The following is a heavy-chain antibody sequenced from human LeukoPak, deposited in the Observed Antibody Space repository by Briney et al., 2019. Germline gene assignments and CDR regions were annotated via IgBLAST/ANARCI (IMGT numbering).Heavy chain of an antibody. CDR3: ARAPRPIAAPFDY. V-gene: IGHV4-34*01. CDR2: INHSGST. J-gene: IGHJ4*02. CDR1: GGSFSGYY. Sequence: PSETLPLTCAVYGGSFSGYYWSWIRQPPGKGLEWIGEINHSGSTNYNPSLKSRVTISVDTSKNQFSLKLSSVTAADTAVYYCARAPRPIAAPFDYWGQGTLVTVSS. D-gene: IGHD6-13*01.